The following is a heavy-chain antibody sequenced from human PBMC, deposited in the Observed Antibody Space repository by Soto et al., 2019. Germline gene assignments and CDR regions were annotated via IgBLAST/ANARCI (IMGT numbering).Heavy chain of an antibody. CDR1: VFTFSSYA. D-gene: IGHD1-1*01. CDR2: ISGSGGST. Sequence: GGSLRLSCAASVFTFSSYAMTWFRQAPGKGLEWVSAISGSGGSTYYADSVKGRFTISRDNSKNTLYLQMNSLRAEDTAVYYCAKDKGRELEVPDYWGQGTLVTVSS. V-gene: IGHV3-23*01. CDR3: AKDKGRELEVPDY. J-gene: IGHJ4*02.